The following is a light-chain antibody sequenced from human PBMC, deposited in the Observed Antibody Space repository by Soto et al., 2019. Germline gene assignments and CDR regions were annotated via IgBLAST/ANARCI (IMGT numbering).Light chain of an antibody. CDR3: QQYGRLPIT. Sequence: IGLTQSPATLSVTPGKRASLSCRASQNISNYLIWYKQKPGQAPRLLSYDVSNRATGIPARFSGSGSGTEFTLTINRLEPEDFEVYYCQQYGRLPITFGQGTRLEIK. J-gene: IGKJ5*01. CDR2: DVS. V-gene: IGKV3-11*01. CDR1: QNISNY.